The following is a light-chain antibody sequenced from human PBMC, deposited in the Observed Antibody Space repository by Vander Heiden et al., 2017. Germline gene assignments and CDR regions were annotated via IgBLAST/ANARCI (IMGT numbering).Light chain of an antibody. CDR1: QSVSSN. CDR3: QQFYNGPRIFS. J-gene: IGKJ3*01. Sequence: EIVMTQSPATLSVSPGERATLSCRDSQSVSSNLAWYQPNPCQFPRLLIYGASTRATGIQARFSGSGSATEFTLTIRSLLSDDFAVNYCQQFYNGPRIFSFDHGVNADI. CDR2: GAS. V-gene: IGKV3D-15*01.